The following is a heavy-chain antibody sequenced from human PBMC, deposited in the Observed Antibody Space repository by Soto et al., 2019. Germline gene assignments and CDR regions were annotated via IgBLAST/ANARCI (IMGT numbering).Heavy chain of an antibody. CDR3: ATDILTGYYTDYY. D-gene: IGHD3-9*01. CDR1: GFTFSSYG. CDR2: IWYDGSNK. J-gene: IGHJ4*02. Sequence: QVQLVESGGGVVQPGRSLRLSCAASGFTFSSYGMHWVRQAPGKGLEWVAVIWYDGSNKYYADSVKGRFTISRDNSKNTLYLQMNSLRAEDTAVYYCATDILTGYYTDYYWGQGTLVTVSS. V-gene: IGHV3-33*01.